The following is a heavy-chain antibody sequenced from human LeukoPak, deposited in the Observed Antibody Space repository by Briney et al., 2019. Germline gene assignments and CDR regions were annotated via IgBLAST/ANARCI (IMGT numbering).Heavy chain of an antibody. Sequence: GSLRLSCAASGFTFSSYSMNWIRQAPGKGLEWVSAISGSGGSTYYADSVKGRFTISRDNSKNTLYLQMNSLRAEDTAVYYCAKDRSGRGYSGYGSIDYWGQGTLVTVSS. CDR3: AKDRSGRGYSGYGSIDY. CDR1: GFTFSSYS. D-gene: IGHD5-12*01. J-gene: IGHJ4*02. CDR2: ISGSGGST. V-gene: IGHV3-23*01.